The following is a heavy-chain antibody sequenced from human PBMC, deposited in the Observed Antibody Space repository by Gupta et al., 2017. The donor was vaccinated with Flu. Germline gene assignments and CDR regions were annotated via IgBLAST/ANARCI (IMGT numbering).Heavy chain of an antibody. CDR2: VYHNGRA. D-gene: IGHD2-21*01. V-gene: IGHV4-4*02. CDR1: GASISNDIW. CDR3: ARNPCGGGNCISALDV. J-gene: IGHJ3*01. Sequence: QVQLEELGPRLVEPSGTLSLTCAVSGASISNDIWWHWVRQSPGKGLEWIAEVYHNGRANYNPSLRSRVTISVDKSGNYYSLRLRSVTAADTAVYYCARNPCGGGNCISALDVWGQGTMVAVSS.